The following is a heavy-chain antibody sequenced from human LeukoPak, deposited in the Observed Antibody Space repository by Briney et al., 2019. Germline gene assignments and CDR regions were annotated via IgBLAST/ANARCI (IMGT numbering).Heavy chain of an antibody. CDR2: IGGSGTYT. V-gene: IGHV3-23*01. CDR1: GFTFSDYG. Sequence: PGGSLRLSCAASGFTFSDYGMSWVRQAPGKGLEWVSAIGGSGTYTSSAESVKGRFIISRDNSKNTLYLQMNSLGAEDTAVYYCAKAPYSSGSYYCDYWGQGTLVTVSS. D-gene: IGHD3-10*01. J-gene: IGHJ4*02. CDR3: AKAPYSSGSYYCDY.